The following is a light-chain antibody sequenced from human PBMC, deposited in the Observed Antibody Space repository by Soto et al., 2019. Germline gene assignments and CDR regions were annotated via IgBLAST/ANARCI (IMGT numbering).Light chain of an antibody. CDR1: QTISSW. CDR3: QQSYSIPWT. CDR2: KAS. V-gene: IGKV1-5*03. Sequence: DIQMTQSPSTLSGSVGDRVTITCRASQTISSWLAWYQQKPGKAPKLLIYKASTLKSGVPSRFSGSGSGTDFTLTISSLQPEDSATYYCQQSYSIPWTFGQGTKVDI. J-gene: IGKJ1*01.